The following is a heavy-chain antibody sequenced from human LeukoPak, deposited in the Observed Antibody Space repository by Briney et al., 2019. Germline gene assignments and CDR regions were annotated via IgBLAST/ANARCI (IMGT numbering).Heavy chain of an antibody. J-gene: IGHJ5*02. CDR2: IKQDGSEK. CDR3: ARDTHGGGVNP. V-gene: IGHV3-7*03. D-gene: IGHD3-16*01. Sequence: HPGGSLRLSRAASGFTFSSYWMSWVRQAPGKGLEWVANIKQDGSEKYNVDPVKGRFTISRDNAKNSLYLQMNSLRAEDTAVYYCARDTHGGGVNPWGQGTLVSVSS. CDR1: GFTFSSYW.